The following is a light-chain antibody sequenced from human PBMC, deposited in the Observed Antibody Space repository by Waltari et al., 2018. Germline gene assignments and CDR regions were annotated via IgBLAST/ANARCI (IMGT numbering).Light chain of an antibody. V-gene: IGKV4-1*01. CDR1: QSVLSSSNNKNY. CDR3: QRFYTFPCT. Sequence: DIVMTQSPDSLAVSLGERATITCKSSQSVLSSSNNKNYLGGYQKKPGQPPSLFISWAPTRKAGVPDRFSGGGSGTDFTLTIISLRAEDVAVYYCQRFYTFPCTLGQGPKLEIK. CDR2: WAP. J-gene: IGKJ2*02.